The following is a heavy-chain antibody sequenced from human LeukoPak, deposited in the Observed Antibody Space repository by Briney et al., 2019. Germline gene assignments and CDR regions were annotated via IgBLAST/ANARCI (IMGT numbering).Heavy chain of an antibody. V-gene: IGHV3-7*01. CDR3: ARDGRGYGETDY. Sequence: TGGSLRLSCAASGFTFSNFWMNWVRQAPGKGLEWVANIQRDGSHKNYVDSVKGRFTISRDDADNSLFLQMNSLRAEDTAVYYCARDGRGYGETDYWGQGTLVTVPS. CDR1: GFTFSNFW. D-gene: IGHD5-18*01. J-gene: IGHJ4*02. CDR2: IQRDGSHK.